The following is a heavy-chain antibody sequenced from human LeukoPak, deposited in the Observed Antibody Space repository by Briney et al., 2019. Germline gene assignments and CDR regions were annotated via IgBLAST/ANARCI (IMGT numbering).Heavy chain of an antibody. CDR1: GFTFSTYG. J-gene: IGHJ4*02. D-gene: IGHD6-6*01. V-gene: IGHV3-23*01. CDR3: AKDIKQLANFDC. CDR2: ISDSGDST. Sequence: GGSLRLSCAASGFTFSTYGMSWVRQAPGKGLEWVSGISDSGDSTYYADFVKGRFTISRDNPKNTLYLRMNSLRAEDAAVYYCAKDIKQLANFDCWGQGTLVTVSS.